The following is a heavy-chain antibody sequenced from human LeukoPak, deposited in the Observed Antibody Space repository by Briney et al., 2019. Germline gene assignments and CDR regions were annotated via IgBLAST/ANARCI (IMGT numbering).Heavy chain of an antibody. Sequence: SETLSLTCTASGGSISSYDWSWIRQAPGKGLEWVGYMFYSGTTNYKPSLKSRVTISVDTSKNQFSLKLSSVTAADTAVYYCARHGGCSGGSCYSASYYGMDVWGQGTTVTVSS. D-gene: IGHD2-15*01. CDR3: ARHGGCSGGSCYSASYYGMDV. V-gene: IGHV4-59*08. CDR1: GGSISSYD. CDR2: MFYSGTT. J-gene: IGHJ6*02.